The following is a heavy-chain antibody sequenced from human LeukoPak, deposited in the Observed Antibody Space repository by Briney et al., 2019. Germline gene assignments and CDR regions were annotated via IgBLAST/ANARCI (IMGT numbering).Heavy chain of an antibody. D-gene: IGHD3-22*01. Sequence: GGSLRLSCAVSGFTFSSYAMSWVRHPPGKGLEWVSAISVSGGSTYYADSVRGRLTISRHNSKNTLYPQMNSLRAENSAVYYCTKVSGYYYYSSGYSSYYFDYWCQGTLVTVSS. CDR1: GFTFSSYA. J-gene: IGHJ4*02. CDR3: TKVSGYYYYSSGYSSYYFDY. CDR2: ISVSGGST. V-gene: IGHV3-23*01.